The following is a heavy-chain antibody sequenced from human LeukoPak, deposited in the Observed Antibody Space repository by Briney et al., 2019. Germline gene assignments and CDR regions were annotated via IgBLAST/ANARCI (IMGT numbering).Heavy chain of an antibody. CDR1: GGSFSGYY. CDR3: AKTKGRTYYYTNGGSNWFDP. V-gene: IGHV4-34*01. Sequence: PSETLSLTCAVYGGSFSGYYWSWIRQPPGKGLEWIGEINHSGSTNYNPSLKSRVTISVDTSKNQFSLKLSSVTAADTAVYYCAKTKGRTYYYTNGGSNWFDPWGQGTLVTVSS. D-gene: IGHD3-10*01. J-gene: IGHJ5*02. CDR2: INHSGST.